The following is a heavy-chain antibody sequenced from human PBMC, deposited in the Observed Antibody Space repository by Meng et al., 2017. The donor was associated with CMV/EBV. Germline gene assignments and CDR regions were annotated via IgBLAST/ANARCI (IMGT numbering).Heavy chain of an antibody. Sequence: RLVQPGAEGKRPGASVKGSCQTSGYRFSDHYMHWVRQAPGQGLEWMGWIYPNSGGTHYAQKFQDRVTMTRDTSISTVYMELSRLTSDDTAVYYCVRDHNWGPDYWGQGTLVTVSS. D-gene: IGHD1-1*01. CDR3: VRDHNWGPDY. J-gene: IGHJ4*02. CDR1: GYRFSDHY. CDR2: IYPNSGGT. V-gene: IGHV1-2*02.